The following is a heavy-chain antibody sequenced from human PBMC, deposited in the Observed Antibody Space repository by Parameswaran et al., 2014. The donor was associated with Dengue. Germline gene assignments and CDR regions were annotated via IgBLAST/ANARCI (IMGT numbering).Heavy chain of an antibody. CDR2: IIPIFGTA. D-gene: IGHD3/OR15-3a*01. V-gene: IGHV1-69*01. Sequence: WVRQAPGQGLEWMGGIIPIFGTANYAQKFQGRVTITADESRGTAYMELSSLRSEDTAVYYCARAGYEFLTGPMPYYWGQGTLVTVSS. J-gene: IGHJ4*02. CDR3: ARAGYEFLTGPMPYY.